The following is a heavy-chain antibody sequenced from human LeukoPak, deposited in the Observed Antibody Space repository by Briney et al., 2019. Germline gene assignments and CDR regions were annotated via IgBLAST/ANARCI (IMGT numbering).Heavy chain of an antibody. CDR1: GYTFTGYY. D-gene: IGHD3-10*01. J-gene: IGHJ4*02. CDR3: ARGSAPAIYYFDY. V-gene: IGHV1-2*02. Sequence: ASVKVSCKASGYTFTGYYMHWVRQAPGQGLEWMGWINPNSGGTNYAQQFQGRVTMTRDTSISTAYMELSSLRSEDTAVYYCARGSAPAIYYFDYWGQGTLVTVSS. CDR2: INPNSGGT.